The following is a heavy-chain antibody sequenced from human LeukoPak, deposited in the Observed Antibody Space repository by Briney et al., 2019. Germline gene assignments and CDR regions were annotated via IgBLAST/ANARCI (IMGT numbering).Heavy chain of an antibody. Sequence: PGGSLRLSCAASGFTFSSYSMNWVRQAPGKGLEWVSSISSSSSYIYYADSVKGRFTISRDNAKNSLYLQMNSLRAEDTAVYYCARVGHSSSRIYYYYYMDVWGKGTTVTVSS. V-gene: IGHV3-21*01. CDR1: GFTFSSYS. J-gene: IGHJ6*03. D-gene: IGHD6-13*01. CDR2: ISSSSSYI. CDR3: ARVGHSSSRIYYYYYMDV.